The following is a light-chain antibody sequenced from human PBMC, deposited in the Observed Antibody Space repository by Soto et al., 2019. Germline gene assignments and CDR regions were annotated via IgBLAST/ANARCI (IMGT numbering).Light chain of an antibody. CDR2: RDT. V-gene: IGLV3-9*01. J-gene: IGLJ2*01. CDR1: NIGSKN. CDR3: QVWDSSTVV. Sequence: SSELTQPLSVSVALGQTARITCGGNNIGSKNVHWYQQKPGQAPVLAIYRDTNRPSGIPERFSGSNSGNTATLTISRAQAGDEADYYCQVWDSSTVVFGGGTKLTVL.